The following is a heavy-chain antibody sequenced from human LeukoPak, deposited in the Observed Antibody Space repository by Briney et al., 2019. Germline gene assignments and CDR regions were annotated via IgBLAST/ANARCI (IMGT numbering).Heavy chain of an antibody. CDR3: AGYDSSIPYYFDS. Sequence: SETLSLTCTVSGGSITSYYWSWIRQPAGKGLEWIGRTYARGSTSYNPSLKSRVTMSVDTSKNQFSLRLTSVTAADTAVYYCAGYDSSIPYYFDSWGQGSLVTVSS. CDR2: TYARGST. D-gene: IGHD3-22*01. CDR1: GGSITSYY. J-gene: IGHJ4*02. V-gene: IGHV4-4*07.